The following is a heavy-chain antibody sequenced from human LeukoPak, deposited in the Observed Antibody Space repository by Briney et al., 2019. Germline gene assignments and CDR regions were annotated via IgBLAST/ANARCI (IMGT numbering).Heavy chain of an antibody. V-gene: IGHV1-18*01. D-gene: IGHD6-13*01. J-gene: IGHJ4*02. CDR3: ARAGSWYWEYYFDY. CDR2: ISAYNGNT. CDR1: GYTFTSYG. Sequence: GASVKVSCKASGYTFTSYGISWVRQAPGQGLEWMGWISAYNGNTNYARKLQGRVTMTTDTSTSTAYMELRSLRSDDTAVYYCARAGSWYWEYYFDYWGQGTLVTVSS.